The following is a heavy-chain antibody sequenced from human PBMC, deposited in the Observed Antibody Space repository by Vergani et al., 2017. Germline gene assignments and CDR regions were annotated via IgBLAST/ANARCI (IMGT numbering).Heavy chain of an antibody. Sequence: QVQLQESGPGLVKPSQTLSLTCTVSGGSISSGSYYWSWIRQPAGKGLEWIGYIFYSGSTYYNPSLKSRVTISVDTSKNHFSLKLSSVTAADTAVYYCARAPMXELPFYYYYYYMDVWGKGTTVTVSS. V-gene: IGHV4-31*03. CDR3: ARAPMXELPFYYYYYYMDV. J-gene: IGHJ6*03. CDR1: GGSISSGSYY. CDR2: IFYSGST. D-gene: IGHD3-16*01.